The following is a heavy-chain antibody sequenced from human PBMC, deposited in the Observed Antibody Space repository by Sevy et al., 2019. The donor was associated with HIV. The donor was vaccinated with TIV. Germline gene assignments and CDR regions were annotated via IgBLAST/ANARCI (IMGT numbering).Heavy chain of an antibody. CDR1: GASISSHY. Sequence: SETLSLTCTVSGASISSHYWSWIRPPPGKGLEWIGYIYYSGSTNYNPSLRSRVTMSVDTSKNQFSLKLRSVTAADTVMYYCARAPRPYSFDTSTYFDYWGQGTLVTVSS. D-gene: IGHD3-22*01. CDR2: IYYSGST. J-gene: IGHJ4*02. CDR3: ARAPRPYSFDTSTYFDY. V-gene: IGHV4-59*11.